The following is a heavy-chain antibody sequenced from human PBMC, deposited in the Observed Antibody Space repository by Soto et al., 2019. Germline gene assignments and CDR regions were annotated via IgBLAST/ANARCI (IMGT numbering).Heavy chain of an antibody. D-gene: IGHD1-1*01. CDR1: GYVFTDYW. J-gene: IGHJ4*02. Sequence: GESLKISFQVSGYVFTDYWIAWVRQMPDKGLEWMGIIFPSDSDTRYNPSSGGQVTISVDRSTSTAYLQLSILKASDTGIYFCPRSRYGTTGTPALLDYCGQGTLVTFSS. CDR3: PRSRYGTTGTPALLDY. V-gene: IGHV5-51*01. CDR2: IFPSDSDT.